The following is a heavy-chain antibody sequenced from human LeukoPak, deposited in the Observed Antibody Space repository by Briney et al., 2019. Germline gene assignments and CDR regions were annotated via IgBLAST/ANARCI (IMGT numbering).Heavy chain of an antibody. D-gene: IGHD6-13*01. CDR3: ARHMYSSSWSDAFDI. J-gene: IGHJ3*02. V-gene: IGHV4-34*01. CDR1: GGSFSGYY. CDR2: IYYSGST. Sequence: PSETLSLTCAVYGGSFSGYYWSWIRQPPGKGVEGIGSIYYSGSTYYNPSLKSRVTISVDTSKNQFSLKLSSVTAADTAVYYCARHMYSSSWSDAFDIWGQGTMVTVSS.